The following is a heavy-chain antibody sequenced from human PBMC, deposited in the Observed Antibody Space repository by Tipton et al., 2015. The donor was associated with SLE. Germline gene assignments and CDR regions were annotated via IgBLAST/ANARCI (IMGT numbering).Heavy chain of an antibody. CDR1: GGSISSSSYY. Sequence: TLSLTCTVSGGSISSSSYYWGWIRQPPGKGLEWIGEINHSGSTNYNPSLKSRVTISVDTSKNQFSLKLGSVTAADTAVYYCASGDYYDSSGYYWGQGTLVTVSS. V-gene: IGHV4-39*07. J-gene: IGHJ4*02. CDR3: ASGDYYDSSGYY. D-gene: IGHD3-22*01. CDR2: INHSGST.